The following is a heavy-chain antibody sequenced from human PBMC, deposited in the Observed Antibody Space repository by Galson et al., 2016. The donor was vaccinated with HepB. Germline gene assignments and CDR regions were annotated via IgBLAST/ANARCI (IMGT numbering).Heavy chain of an antibody. CDR2: TYNRFKWHN. CDR3: ARDLGDYTRRHGRQQDYYGMDV. J-gene: IGHJ6*02. Sequence: CAISGDSASSNNAAWSWVRQSPSRGLEWLGRTYNRFKWHNDYAESVRSRITITQDTSRNQFTLLLDSVTPEDSAVYFCARDLGDYTRRHGRQQDYYGMDVWGQGTMVTVSS. D-gene: IGHD4-17*01. CDR1: GDSASSNNAA. V-gene: IGHV6-1*01.